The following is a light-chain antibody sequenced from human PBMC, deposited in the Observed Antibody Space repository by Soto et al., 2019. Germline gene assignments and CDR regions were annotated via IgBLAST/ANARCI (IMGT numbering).Light chain of an antibody. CDR2: EVT. CDR3: GSYSSTTTYV. CDR1: SSDVGGYNY. V-gene: IGLV2-14*03. J-gene: IGLJ1*01. Sequence: QSVLTQPASVSGSPGQSITIFCTGTSSDVGGYNYVSWYQQHPGRAPKLMIYEVTSRPSGVPNRFSGSKSGNTASLTISGLRAEDEADYFCGSYSSTTTYVFGPGTQLTVL.